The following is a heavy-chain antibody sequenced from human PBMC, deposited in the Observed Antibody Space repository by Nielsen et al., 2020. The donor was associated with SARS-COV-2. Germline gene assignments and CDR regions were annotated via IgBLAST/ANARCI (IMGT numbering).Heavy chain of an antibody. CDR3: ARQATRHSSALEWLVRLLGHFDS. D-gene: IGHD6-19*01. J-gene: IGHJ4*02. V-gene: IGHV3-11*04. CDR2: ISTSSHII. Sequence: GGSLRLSCAASGFNFSDYYMSWIRQAPGKGLEWVGYISTSSHIIYYTDSLKGRFTISRDNAKNSLYLQMNSPIAEDTAVYYCARQATRHSSALEWLVRLLGHFDSLGQGTLVSVSS. CDR1: GFNFSDYY.